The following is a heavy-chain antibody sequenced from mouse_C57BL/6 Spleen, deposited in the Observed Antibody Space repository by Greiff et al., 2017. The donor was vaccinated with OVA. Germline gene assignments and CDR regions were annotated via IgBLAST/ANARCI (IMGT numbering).Heavy chain of an antibody. CDR2: INPNNGGT. CDR1: GYTFTDYY. V-gene: IGHV1-26*01. J-gene: IGHJ3*01. Sequence: EVQLQQSGPELVKPGASVKISCKASGYTFTDYYMNWVKQSHGKSLEWIGDINPNNGGTSYNQKFKGKATLTVDKSSSTAYMELRSLTSEDSAVYYCAKERGFYYSNYSWFAYWGQGTLVTVSA. CDR3: AKERGFYYSNYSWFAY. D-gene: IGHD2-5*01.